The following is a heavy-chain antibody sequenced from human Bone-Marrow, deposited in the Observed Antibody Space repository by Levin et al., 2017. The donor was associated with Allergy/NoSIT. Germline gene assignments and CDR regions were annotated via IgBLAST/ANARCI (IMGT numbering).Heavy chain of an antibody. CDR1: GFTFNNYW. D-gene: IGHD2-21*01. CDR2: IKNDGSET. J-gene: IGHJ4*02. Sequence: ETLSLTCAAFGFTFNNYWMRWVRQTPGKGLESVANIKNDGSETYSVDSVKGRFTISRDNAKNSLHLQMNSLRAEDTAVYYCATAVRGIPFDYWGQGTPVTVSS. CDR3: ATAVRGIPFDY. V-gene: IGHV3-7*01.